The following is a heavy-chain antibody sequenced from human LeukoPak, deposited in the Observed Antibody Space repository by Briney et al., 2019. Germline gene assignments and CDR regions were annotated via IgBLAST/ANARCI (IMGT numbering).Heavy chain of an antibody. J-gene: IGHJ4*02. V-gene: IGHV3-33*06. CDR3: AKADIKKWSVLDY. D-gene: IGHD2-15*01. CDR1: GFIFNTYG. CDR2: IWTDGRDK. Sequence: GGSLRLSSAASGFIFNTYGMHWVRQAPGKGLEWVAVIWTDGRDKYYVDPVKVRFTISRDNSKNTLYLQMNSLRAKDTAVYYCAKADIKKWSVLDYWGEGTLVSVCS.